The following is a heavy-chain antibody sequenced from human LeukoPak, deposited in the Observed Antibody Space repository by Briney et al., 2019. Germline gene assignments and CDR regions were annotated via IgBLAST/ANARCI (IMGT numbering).Heavy chain of an antibody. CDR1: GFTFSSYG. V-gene: IGHV3-30*18. CDR2: ISYDGSNK. D-gene: IGHD6-13*01. Sequence: PGGSLRLSCAASGFTFSSYGMDWVRQAPGKGLEWVSVISYDGSNKYYADSVKGRFTISRDNSKNTLYLQMNSLRAEDTAVYYCAKSPRQRVEIDYWGQGTLVTVSS. CDR3: AKSPRQRVEIDY. J-gene: IGHJ4*02.